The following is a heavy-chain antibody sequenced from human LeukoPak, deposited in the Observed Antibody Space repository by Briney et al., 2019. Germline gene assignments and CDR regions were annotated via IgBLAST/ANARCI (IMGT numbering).Heavy chain of an antibody. Sequence: SETLSLTCTVSGGSISSSSYYWGWIRQPPGKGLEWIGSVYYSGSTYYNPSLKSRVTISVDTSKNQFSLKLSSVAAADTAVYYCARHRAVGAIQGFDYWGQGTLVTVSS. V-gene: IGHV4-39*01. CDR2: VYYSGST. D-gene: IGHD1-26*01. J-gene: IGHJ4*02. CDR3: ARHRAVGAIQGFDY. CDR1: GGSISSSSYY.